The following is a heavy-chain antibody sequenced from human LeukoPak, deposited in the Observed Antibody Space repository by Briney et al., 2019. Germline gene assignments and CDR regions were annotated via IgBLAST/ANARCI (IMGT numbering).Heavy chain of an antibody. CDR1: GFTFSTYS. V-gene: IGHV3-48*01. CDR3: ARDGGSPNGLDY. CDR2: ITGSSSTI. J-gene: IGHJ4*02. D-gene: IGHD2-15*01. Sequence: GGSLRLSCAASGFTFSTYSMNWVRQAPGKGLEWVSYITGSSSTIFYTGSVRGRFTISRDNAKNSLYLQMSSLRAEDTALYYCARDGGSPNGLDYWGQGTLVTVSS.